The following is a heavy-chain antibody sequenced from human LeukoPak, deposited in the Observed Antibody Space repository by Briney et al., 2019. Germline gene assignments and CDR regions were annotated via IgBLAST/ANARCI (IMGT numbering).Heavy chain of an antibody. CDR3: AIVATRGPFDC. CDR1: GITFSSYA. V-gene: IGHV3-23*01. Sequence: GGSLRLSCAASGITFSSYAMSWVRQAPGKGLEWVSAISGSGGSTYYADSVKGRFTISRDNAKNSLYVQMNGLRAEDTAVYYCAIVATRGPFDCWGQGTLVTVSS. CDR2: ISGSGGST. D-gene: IGHD1-26*01. J-gene: IGHJ4*02.